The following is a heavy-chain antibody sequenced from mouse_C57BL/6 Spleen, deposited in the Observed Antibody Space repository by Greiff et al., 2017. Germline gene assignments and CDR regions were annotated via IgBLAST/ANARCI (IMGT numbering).Heavy chain of an antibody. D-gene: IGHD2-5*01. CDR1: GYTFTSYW. CDR2: IYPGSGST. J-gene: IGHJ2*01. Sequence: QVQLQQSGAELVKPGASVKMSCKASGYTFTSYWITWVKQRPGQGLEWIGDIYPGSGSTNYNEKFKSKATLTVDTSSSTAYMQLSSLTSEDSAVYYCARSHLYSNYGLFDYWGQGTTLTVSS. V-gene: IGHV1-55*01. CDR3: ARSHLYSNYGLFDY.